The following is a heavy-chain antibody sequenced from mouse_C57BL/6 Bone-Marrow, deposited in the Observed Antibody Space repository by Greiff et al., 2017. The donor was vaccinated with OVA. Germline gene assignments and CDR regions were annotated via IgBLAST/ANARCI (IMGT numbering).Heavy chain of an antibody. CDR1: GYTFTSYW. CDR3: ARRAGTVWFAY. J-gene: IGHJ3*01. CDR2: IYPSDSET. D-gene: IGHD4-1*01. Sequence: QVQLQQSGAELVRPGSSVKLSCKASGYTFTSYWMDWVKQRPGQGLEWIGNIYPSDSETHYNQKFKDKATLTVDKSSSTAYMQLSSLTSEDSAVYYCARRAGTVWFAYWGQGTLVTVSA. V-gene: IGHV1-61*01.